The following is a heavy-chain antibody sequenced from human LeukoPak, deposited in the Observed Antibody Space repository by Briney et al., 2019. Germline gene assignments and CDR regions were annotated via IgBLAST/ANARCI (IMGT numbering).Heavy chain of an antibody. J-gene: IGHJ4*02. CDR2: ISGSGGRT. V-gene: IGHV3-23*01. Sequence: GGSLRLSCEASGFSFNKAWMSWVRQAPGKGLEWVPAISGSGGRTYYADSVKGRFTISRDNSEYTMYLQMNSLRAEDTAVYYCAKELRYSDYDIFDYWGQGTLVTVSS. CDR1: GFSFNKAW. D-gene: IGHD5-12*01. CDR3: AKELRYSDYDIFDY.